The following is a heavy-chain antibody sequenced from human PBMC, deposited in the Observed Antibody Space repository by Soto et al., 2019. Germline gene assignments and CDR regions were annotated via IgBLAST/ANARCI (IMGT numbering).Heavy chain of an antibody. CDR2: IYYSGST. D-gene: IGHD6-6*01. Sequence: SETLSLTCTVSGGSISSGGYYWSWIRQHPGKGLEWIGYIYYSGSTYYNPSLKSRVTISVDTSKNQFSLKLSSVTAADTAVYYCARAGIAARKPKWFDPWGQGTLVTVS. CDR1: GGSISSGGYY. V-gene: IGHV4-31*03. CDR3: ARAGIAARKPKWFDP. J-gene: IGHJ5*02.